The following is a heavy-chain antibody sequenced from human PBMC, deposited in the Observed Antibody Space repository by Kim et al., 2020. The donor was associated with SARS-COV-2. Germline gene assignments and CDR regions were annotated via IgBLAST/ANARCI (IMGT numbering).Heavy chain of an antibody. CDR3: ARKRGWAGTTSYYYYGMDV. CDR1: GYTFTSYG. J-gene: IGHJ6*02. CDR2: ISAYNGNT. D-gene: IGHD1-1*01. Sequence: ASVKVSCKASGYTFTSYGISWVRQAPGQGLEWMGWISAYNGNTNYAQKLQGRVTMTTDTSTSTAYMELRSLRSDDTAVYYCARKRGWAGTTSYYYYGMDVWGQGTTVTVSS. V-gene: IGHV1-18*01.